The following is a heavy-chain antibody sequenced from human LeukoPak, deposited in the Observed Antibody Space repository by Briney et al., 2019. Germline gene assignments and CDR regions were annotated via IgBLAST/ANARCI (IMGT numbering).Heavy chain of an antibody. CDR2: IYHSGGT. J-gene: IGHJ6*02. V-gene: IGHV4-30-2*01. D-gene: IGHD3-10*01. Sequence: PSQTLSPTVAVSGGALHRGGFSRGWVPQPPGKGLGWVGYIYHSGGTYYNPSLKSRVTISVDRSKNQFSLKLSSVTAADTAVYYCARGRRITMVRGVMLCYYYGMDVWGQGTTVTVSS. CDR1: GGALHRGGFS. CDR3: ARGRRITMVRGVMLCYYYGMDV.